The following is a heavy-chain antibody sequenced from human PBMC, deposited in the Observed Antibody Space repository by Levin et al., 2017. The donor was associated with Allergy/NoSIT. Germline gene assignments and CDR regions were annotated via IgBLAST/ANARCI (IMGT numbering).Heavy chain of an antibody. Sequence: SQTLSLTCTVSGGSIRSYYWSWIRQPPGKGLEWIGYIYYSGSTNYNPSLKSRVTISVDTSKNQFSLKLSSVTAADTAVYYCARGASQVVVDGSSYWFDPWGQGTLVTVSS. CDR2: IYYSGST. D-gene: IGHD2-15*01. CDR3: ARGASQVVVDGSSYWFDP. CDR1: GGSIRSYY. V-gene: IGHV4-59*01. J-gene: IGHJ5*02.